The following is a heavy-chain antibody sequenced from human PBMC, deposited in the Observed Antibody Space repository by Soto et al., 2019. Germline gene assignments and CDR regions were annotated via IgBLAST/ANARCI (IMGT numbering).Heavy chain of an antibody. CDR2: ISSSSSTI. D-gene: IGHD6-19*01. Sequence: GGSLRLSCAASGFTFSSYSMNWVRQAPGKGLEWVSYISSSSSTIYYADSVKGRFTISRDNAKNSLYLQMNSLRAEDTAVYYCARVYQWLSDYYYYYMDVWGKGTTVTVSS. CDR3: ARVYQWLSDYYYYYMDV. CDR1: GFTFSSYS. V-gene: IGHV3-48*01. J-gene: IGHJ6*03.